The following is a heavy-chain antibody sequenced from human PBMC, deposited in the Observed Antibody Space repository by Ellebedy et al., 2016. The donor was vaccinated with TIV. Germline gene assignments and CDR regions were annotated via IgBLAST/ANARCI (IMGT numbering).Heavy chain of an antibody. CDR1: GFTFSSYT. CDR2: ISRSSDYI. J-gene: IGHJ4*01. Sequence: PGGSLRLSCAASGFTFSSYTMNWVRQAPGKGLEWVSSISRSSDYIYYADSVKGRFNISRDTAKNSLYLQVNSLRAEDTAVYYCAREGGSNYGYFFDYWGQGTLVTVSS. V-gene: IGHV3-21*06. D-gene: IGHD5-18*01. CDR3: AREGGSNYGYFFDY.